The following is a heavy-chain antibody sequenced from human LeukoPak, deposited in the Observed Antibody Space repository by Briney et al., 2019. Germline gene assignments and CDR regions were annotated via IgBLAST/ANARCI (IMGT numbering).Heavy chain of an antibody. CDR3: APMAADTAMVGMDV. CDR2: ISGSAGST. V-gene: IGHV3-23*01. CDR1: GFNFSSYA. D-gene: IGHD5-18*01. Sequence: PGGSLRLSCAASGFNFSSYAMSWVRQAPGKGLEWVSAISGSAGSTYYADSVKCPFTISRDNSKNTLYLQMNSLRAEETAVSYCAPMAADTAMVGMDVRGQGTEVTVSS. J-gene: IGHJ6*02.